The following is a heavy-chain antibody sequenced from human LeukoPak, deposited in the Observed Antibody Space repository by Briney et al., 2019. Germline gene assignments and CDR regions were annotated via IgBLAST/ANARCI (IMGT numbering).Heavy chain of an antibody. J-gene: IGHJ4*02. CDR3: VRGRITIFGVVIIAGDFDY. D-gene: IGHD3-3*01. V-gene: IGHV1-8*03. Sequence: GASVKVSCKASGYTFTSYDINWVRQATGQGLEWMGWMNPNSGNTGYAQKFQGRVTITRNTSISTAYMELSSLRSEDTAVYYCVRGRITIFGVVIIAGDFDYWGQGTLVTVSS. CDR2: MNPNSGNT. CDR1: GYTFTSYD.